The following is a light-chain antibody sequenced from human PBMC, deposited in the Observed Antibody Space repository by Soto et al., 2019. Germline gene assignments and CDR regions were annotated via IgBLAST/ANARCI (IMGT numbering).Light chain of an antibody. V-gene: IGKV3-11*01. CDR1: QRVSSY. Sequence: EIVLTQSPATLSLSPVERATLSCRASQRVSSYLAWYQQKPGQAPRLLIYDASNRATGIPARFSGSGSGTDFTLTISSLEPEDFAVYYCQQRSNWPPYTFGKGTKLEIK. CDR3: QQRSNWPPYT. CDR2: DAS. J-gene: IGKJ2*01.